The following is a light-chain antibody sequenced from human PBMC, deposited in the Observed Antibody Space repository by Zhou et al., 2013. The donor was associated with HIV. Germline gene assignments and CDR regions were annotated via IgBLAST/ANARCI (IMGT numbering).Light chain of an antibody. CDR2: DAS. V-gene: IGKV3-20*01. CDR3: QQYGNSPWT. Sequence: EIVLTQSPGTLSLSPGERAILSCRASQSFSSIHLAWYRQKPGQAPRLLIYDASTRATGIPDRLSGSGSGTDFTLTISRLEPEDFAVYYCQQYGNSPWTFGQGTKVEIK. CDR1: QSFSSIH. J-gene: IGKJ1*01.